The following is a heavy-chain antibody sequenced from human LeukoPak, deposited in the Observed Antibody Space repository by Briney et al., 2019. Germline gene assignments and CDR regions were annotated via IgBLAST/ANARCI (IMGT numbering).Heavy chain of an antibody. J-gene: IGHJ4*02. D-gene: IGHD3-10*01. V-gene: IGHV3-23*01. CDR3: AKDANGILWFGELSYYFDY. CDR1: GFTFSSYA. CDR2: ISRDSTYT. Sequence: PGGSLRLSCAVSGFTFSSYAMNWVRQAPGKGLEWVSSISRDSTYTYYADSVKGRFTISRDNSKNTLYLQMNSLRAEDTAVYYCAKDANGILWFGELSYYFDYWGQGTLVTVSS.